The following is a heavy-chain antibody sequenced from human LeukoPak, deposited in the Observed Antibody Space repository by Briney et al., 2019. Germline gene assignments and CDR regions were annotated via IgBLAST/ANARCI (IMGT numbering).Heavy chain of an antibody. Sequence: PGGSLRLFCAASGFTVSSNYMSWVRQAPGKGLEWVSVIYSGGSTYYADSVKGRFTISRDNSKNTLYLQMNSLRAEDTAVYYCARDESFYGSGRYYWGQGTLVTVSS. J-gene: IGHJ4*02. V-gene: IGHV3-53*01. D-gene: IGHD3-10*01. CDR2: IYSGGST. CDR3: ARDESFYGSGRYY. CDR1: GFTVSSNY.